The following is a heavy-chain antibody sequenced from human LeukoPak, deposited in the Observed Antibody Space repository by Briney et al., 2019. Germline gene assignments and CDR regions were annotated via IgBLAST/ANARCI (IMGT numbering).Heavy chain of an antibody. Sequence: SETLSLTCTVSGGSISSSSYYWGWIRQPPGKGLEWIGSIYYSGSTYYNPSLKSRVTISVDTSKNQFSLKLSSVTAADTAVYYCARRTQHFGGGNHWYFDLWGRGTLVTVSS. D-gene: IGHD4-23*01. V-gene: IGHV4-39*07. CDR1: GGSISSSSYY. CDR2: IYYSGST. CDR3: ARRTQHFGGGNHWYFDL. J-gene: IGHJ2*01.